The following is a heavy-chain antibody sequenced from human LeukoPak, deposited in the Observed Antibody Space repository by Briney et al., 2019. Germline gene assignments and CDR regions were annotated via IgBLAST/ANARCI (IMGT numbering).Heavy chain of an antibody. Sequence: TLSLTCSVSGASINSGPYYWTWIRQPAGTGLEWLGRVYTSGTINYNPSLKSRVTMSIDTSKNQFSLKLTSVTAADTAVYFCARGHRPSGQSYGLTYYFDYWGQGTLVTVSS. CDR1: GASINSGPYY. V-gene: IGHV4-61*02. CDR2: VYTSGTI. CDR3: ARGHRPSGQSYGLTYYFDY. J-gene: IGHJ4*02. D-gene: IGHD3-16*01.